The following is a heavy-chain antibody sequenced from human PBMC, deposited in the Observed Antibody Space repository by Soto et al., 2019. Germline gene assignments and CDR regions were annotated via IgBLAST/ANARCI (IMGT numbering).Heavy chain of an antibody. V-gene: IGHV3-23*01. CDR1: GFTFSSYA. Sequence: GGSLRLSCAASGFTFSSYAMSWVRQAPGKGLEWVSAISGSGGSTYYADSVKGHVTISADKSISTAYLQWSSLKASDTAMYYCATPGHYYDSSGYNYYYGMDVWGQGTTVTVSS. CDR2: ISGSGGST. D-gene: IGHD3-22*01. J-gene: IGHJ6*02. CDR3: ATPGHYYDSSGYNYYYGMDV.